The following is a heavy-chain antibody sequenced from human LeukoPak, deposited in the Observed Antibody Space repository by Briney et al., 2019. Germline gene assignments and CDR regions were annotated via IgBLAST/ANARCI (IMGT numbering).Heavy chain of an antibody. CDR2: IYYSGST. CDR1: GGSISSYY. D-gene: IGHD1-14*01. J-gene: IGHJ4*02. CDR3: ARDGATGSLYY. Sequence: PSETLSLTCTVSGGSISSYYWSWIRQPPGKGLEWIGCIYYSGSTNYNPSLKSRVTLSVDTSKNQFSLKLSSVTAADTAVYYCARDGATGSLYYWGQGTLVTVSS. V-gene: IGHV4-59*01.